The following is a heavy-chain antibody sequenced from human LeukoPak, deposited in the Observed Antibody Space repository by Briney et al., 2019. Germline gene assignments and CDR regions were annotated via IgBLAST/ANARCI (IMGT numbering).Heavy chain of an antibody. CDR2: ISSGSGHI. V-gene: IGHV3-21*04. CDR3: AKDPDCTSGICYTFFDY. CDR1: GFTFSNFN. J-gene: IGHJ4*02. Sequence: GGSLRLSCAVSGFTFSNFNMNWVRQAPGKGLEWVASISSGSGHIHYSDSVKDRFTISRDNARNSLYLQMNSLRAEDTAVYYCAKDPDCTSGICYTFFDYWGQGTLVTVSS. D-gene: IGHD2-8*01.